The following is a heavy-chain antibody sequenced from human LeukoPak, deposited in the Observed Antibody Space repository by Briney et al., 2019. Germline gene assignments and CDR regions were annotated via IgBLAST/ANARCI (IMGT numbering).Heavy chain of an antibody. CDR3: AKDRVGATSPDYLDY. J-gene: IGHJ4*02. Sequence: GGSLRLSCAASGFTFSSYAMNWVRQAPGKGLEWVSAISGSGSTTYYADSVKGRFTISRDNSKNTLYLQMNSLRAEDTAVYYCAKDRVGATSPDYLDYWGQGTLVTVSS. CDR2: ISGSGSTT. D-gene: IGHD1-26*01. CDR1: GFTFSSYA. V-gene: IGHV3-23*01.